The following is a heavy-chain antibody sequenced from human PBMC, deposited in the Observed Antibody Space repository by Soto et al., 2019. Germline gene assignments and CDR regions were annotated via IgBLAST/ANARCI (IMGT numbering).Heavy chain of an antibody. CDR1: GGSFSGYW. V-gene: IGHV4-34*01. D-gene: IGHD6-19*01. CDR3: ARSFGWYAVDS. Sequence: SETLSLTCAVYGGSFSGYWWGWVRQPPGRDLEWLGDMSHGGSTNYNPSLKSRVTILLDKSKNQFSLSLSFVTAADTATYYCARSFGWYAVDSWGQGILVTSPQ. J-gene: IGHJ4*02. CDR2: MSHGGST.